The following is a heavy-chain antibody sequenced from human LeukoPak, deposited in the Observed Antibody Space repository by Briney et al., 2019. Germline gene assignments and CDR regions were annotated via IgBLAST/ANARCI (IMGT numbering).Heavy chain of an antibody. J-gene: IGHJ3*02. V-gene: IGHV1-69*13. D-gene: IGHD3-3*01. CDR2: IIPIFGTA. CDR3: ARAPGDFWSGLFAFDI. Sequence: GASVKVSCKASGGTFSSYAISWVRQAPGQGLEWMGGIIPIFGTANYAQKFQGRVTITADESTSTAYMELSSLRSEDTAVYYCARAPGDFWSGLFAFDIWGQGTMVTVSS. CDR1: GGTFSSYA.